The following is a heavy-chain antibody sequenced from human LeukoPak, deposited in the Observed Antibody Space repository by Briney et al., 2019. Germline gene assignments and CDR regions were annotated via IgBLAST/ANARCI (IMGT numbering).Heavy chain of an antibody. D-gene: IGHD3-9*01. CDR1: GYSFTSYW. Sequence: GESLKISCKGSGYSFTSYWISGVRQMPGKGLEWMGRIDPSDSYTNYSPSFQGHVTISADKSISTAYLQWSSLKASDTAMYYCARSGYYDILTGYRNHDAFDIWGQGTMVTVSS. CDR2: IDPSDSYT. J-gene: IGHJ3*02. CDR3: ARSGYYDILTGYRNHDAFDI. V-gene: IGHV5-10-1*01.